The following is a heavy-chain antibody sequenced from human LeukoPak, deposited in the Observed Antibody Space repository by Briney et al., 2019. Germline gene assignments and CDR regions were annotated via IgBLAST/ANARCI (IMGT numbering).Heavy chain of an antibody. V-gene: IGHV3-64*04. CDR1: GFNFSNYA. CDR3: ARDPGIGSSWDLYYYYGMDV. J-gene: IGHJ6*02. Sequence: GGSLRLSCSASGFNFSNYAMYWVRQAPGKGLEYVSAISSNGGSTYYAASVKGRFTISRDNAKNSLYLQMNSLRAEDTAVYYCARDPGIGSSWDLYYYYGMDVWGQGTTVTVSS. D-gene: IGHD6-13*01. CDR2: ISSNGGST.